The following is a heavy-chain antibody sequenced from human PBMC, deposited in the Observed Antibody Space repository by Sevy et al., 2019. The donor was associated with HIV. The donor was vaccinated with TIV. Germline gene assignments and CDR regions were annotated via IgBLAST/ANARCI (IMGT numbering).Heavy chain of an antibody. V-gene: IGHV3-7*01. CDR2: IKKGGSEK. J-gene: IGHJ3*02. D-gene: IGHD3-22*01. Sequence: GGSLRLSCAASGFTFSSYWMSWVRQAPGKGLEWVANIKKGGSEKYYVDSVKGRFTISRDNAKNSLYLQMNSLRAEDMAVYYCAREGSITMIVVVKGAFDIWGQGTMVTVSS. CDR1: GFTFSSYW. CDR3: AREGSITMIVVVKGAFDI.